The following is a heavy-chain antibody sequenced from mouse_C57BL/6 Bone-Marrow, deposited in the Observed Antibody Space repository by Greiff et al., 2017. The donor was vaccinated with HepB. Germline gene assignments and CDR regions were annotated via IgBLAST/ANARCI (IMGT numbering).Heavy chain of an antibody. CDR1: GFTFSDFY. CDR2: SRNKANDYTT. V-gene: IGHV7-1*01. Sequence: EVKVVESGGGLVQSGRSLRLSCATSGFTFSDFYMEWVRQAPGKGLEWIAASRNKANDYTTEYSASVKGRFIVSRDTSQSILYLQMNARRAEDTAIYYCARDELGLWYFDVWGTGTTVTVSS. CDR3: ARDELGLWYFDV. D-gene: IGHD4-1*01. J-gene: IGHJ1*03.